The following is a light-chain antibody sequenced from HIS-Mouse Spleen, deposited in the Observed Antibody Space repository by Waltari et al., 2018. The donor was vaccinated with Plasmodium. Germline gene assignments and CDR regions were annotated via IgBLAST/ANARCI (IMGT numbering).Light chain of an antibody. CDR2: DAS. J-gene: IGKJ4*01. CDR3: QQRSNWPRVLT. V-gene: IGKV3-11*01. CDR1: QSVSSY. Sequence: EIVLTQSQATLSLSPGERATLPSRASQSVSSYLAWYQQKPGQAPRLLIYDASNRATGIPARFSGSGSGTDFTLTISSLEPEDFAVYYCQQRSNWPRVLTFGGGTKVEIK.